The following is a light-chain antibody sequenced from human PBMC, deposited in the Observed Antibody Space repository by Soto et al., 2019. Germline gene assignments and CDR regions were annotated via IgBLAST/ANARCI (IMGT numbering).Light chain of an antibody. CDR1: QSVSSY. CDR2: DAS. CDR3: QQRSNWPGT. J-gene: IGKJ3*01. V-gene: IGKV3-11*01. Sequence: EIVLTQSPATLSLSPGERATRSCRASQSVSSYLAWYQQKPGQAPRLLIYDASNRATGIPARFSGSGSGTDFSLPISSLEPEDFAVYYCQQRSNWPGTFGPGTKVDLK.